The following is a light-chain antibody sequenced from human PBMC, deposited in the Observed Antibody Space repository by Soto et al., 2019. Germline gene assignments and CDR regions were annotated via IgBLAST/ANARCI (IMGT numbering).Light chain of an antibody. J-gene: IGKJ4*01. Sequence: DIQMTQSPSSLSASVGDRVTITCRASQSISSYLNWYQQKPGKAPKLLIYAASSLQSGVPSRFSGSGSGTDFPLTISSLQHEDFATYYCQQSYSTLTFGGGTKGEIK. CDR2: AAS. CDR3: QQSYSTLT. V-gene: IGKV1-39*01. CDR1: QSISSY.